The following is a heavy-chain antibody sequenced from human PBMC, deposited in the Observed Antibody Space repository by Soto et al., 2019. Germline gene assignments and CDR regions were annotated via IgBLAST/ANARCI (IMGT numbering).Heavy chain of an antibody. CDR2: IKPDESEK. CDR3: VRGGSNYAS. D-gene: IGHD4-4*01. Sequence: EVHLVESGGGLVQHGGSLRLSCTASGFTFSDSWMTWVRQAPGKGLEWVARIKPDESEKKYADSVKGRFFISRDNAKNSMYLQMDSLRGEDTAVYYCVRGGSNYASWGQGTLVTVSS. CDR1: GFTFSDSW. V-gene: IGHV3-7*01. J-gene: IGHJ5*02.